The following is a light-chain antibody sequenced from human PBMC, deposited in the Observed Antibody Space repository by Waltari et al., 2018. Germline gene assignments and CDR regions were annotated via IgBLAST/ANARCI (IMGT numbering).Light chain of an antibody. V-gene: IGKV1-39*01. J-gene: IGKJ4*01. CDR2: AAS. CDR3: QQSYSTPPNGLT. CDR1: QSISSY. Sequence: DIQMTQSPSSLSASVGDRVTITCRASQSISSYLNWYQQKPGKAPKLLIYAASSLQSGVPSRFSGSGSGTDFTLTISSLKPEDFATYYCQQSYSTPPNGLTFGGGTKVEIK.